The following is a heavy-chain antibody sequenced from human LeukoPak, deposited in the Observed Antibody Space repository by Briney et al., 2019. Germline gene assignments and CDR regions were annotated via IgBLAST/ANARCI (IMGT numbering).Heavy chain of an antibody. CDR3: TTGEWFGELLN. D-gene: IGHD3-10*01. CDR2: IKSKTDGGTT. V-gene: IGHV3-15*01. Sequence: PGGSLRLSCAASRYTFSNAWMSWVCQARGKGLEWVGRIKSKTDGGTTDYAAPVKGRFTISRDDSKNTLYLQMNSLKTEDTAVYYCTTGEWFGELLNWGQGTLVTVSS. CDR1: RYTFSNAW. J-gene: IGHJ4*02.